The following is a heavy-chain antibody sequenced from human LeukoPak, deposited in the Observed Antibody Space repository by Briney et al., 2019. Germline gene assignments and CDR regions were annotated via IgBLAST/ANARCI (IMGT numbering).Heavy chain of an antibody. J-gene: IGHJ4*02. CDR3: ARKFLTGRLIDY. V-gene: IGHV3-30*03. D-gene: IGHD7-27*01. CDR1: GFTFSNYG. CDR2: ISYDGSNE. Sequence: GGSLRLSCAASGFTFSNYGMHWVRQAPDKGLEWVAVISYDGSNEYYADSVKGRFTISRDTSKNTLYLQMNSLRAEDTALYYCARKFLTGRLIDYWGQGTLVTVSS.